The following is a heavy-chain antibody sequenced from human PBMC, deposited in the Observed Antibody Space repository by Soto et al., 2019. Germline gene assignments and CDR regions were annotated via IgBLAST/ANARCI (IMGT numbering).Heavy chain of an antibody. CDR3: ARNNYGSGSYYSSFDD. D-gene: IGHD3-10*01. Sequence: QVQLQQSGPGLVKPSQTLSLICVISGDSVSSNSAAWNWIRQSPSRGLEWLGRTYYNSIWYTDDALFVKSRLTINPDTSKNQVTLQLNSVTPEDTAVYYCARNNYGSGSYYSSFDDWGQGILVTVSS. V-gene: IGHV6-1*01. CDR1: GDSVSSNSAA. J-gene: IGHJ4*02. CDR2: TYYNSIWYT.